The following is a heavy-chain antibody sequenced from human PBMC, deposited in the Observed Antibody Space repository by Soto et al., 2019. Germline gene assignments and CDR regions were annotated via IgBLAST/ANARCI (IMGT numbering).Heavy chain of an antibody. CDR2: IIPILGIA. J-gene: IGHJ6*02. CDR1: GGTFSSYT. CDR3: ARDPATVTTPHYYYGMDV. Sequence: QVQLVQSGAEVKKPGSSVKVSCKASGGTFSSYTISWVRQAPGQGLEWMGRIIPILGIANYAQKFQGRVTITADXCTXTXCMELSSLRSEDTAVYYCARDPATVTTPHYYYGMDVWGQGTTVTVSS. V-gene: IGHV1-69*08. D-gene: IGHD4-17*01.